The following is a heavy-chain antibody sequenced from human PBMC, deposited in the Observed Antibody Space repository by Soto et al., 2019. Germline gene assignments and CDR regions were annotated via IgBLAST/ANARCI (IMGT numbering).Heavy chain of an antibody. J-gene: IGHJ4*02. D-gene: IGHD6-19*01. CDR2: IYYSGTT. CDR1: GGSISSSSYH. V-gene: IGHV4-39*01. Sequence: QLQLQESGPGLVKPSETLSLTCTVSGGSISSSSYHWGWIRQPPGKGLEWIGSIYYSGTTYYNPSLKSRVTISVDTSKNQFSLKLSSVTAADTAVYDCARSISVAMDFWGQGTLVTVSS. CDR3: ARSISVAMDF.